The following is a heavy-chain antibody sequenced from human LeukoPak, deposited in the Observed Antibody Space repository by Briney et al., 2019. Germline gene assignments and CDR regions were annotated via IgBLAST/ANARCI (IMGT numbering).Heavy chain of an antibody. CDR1: GGTFSSSA. CDR3: ARDHGEMGSSSLDY. V-gene: IGHV1-69*05. D-gene: IGHD6-6*01. CDR2: IIPIFGTA. Sequence: SVKVSCKASGGTFSSSAISWVRQAPGQGLEWMGGIIPIFGTANYAQKFQGRVTITTDDSTSTAYMELSSLRSEDTAVYYCARDHGEMGSSSLDYRGQGTLVTVSS. J-gene: IGHJ4*02.